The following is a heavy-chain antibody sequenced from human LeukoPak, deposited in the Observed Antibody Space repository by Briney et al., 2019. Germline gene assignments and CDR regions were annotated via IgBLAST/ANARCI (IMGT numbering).Heavy chain of an antibody. D-gene: IGHD4-17*01. J-gene: IGHJ4*02. V-gene: IGHV4-30-4*01. CDR1: GGSISSGDYY. CDR2: IYYSGST. CDR3: ARTSGTGGDLDFDY. Sequence: SQTLSLTCTVSGGSISSGDYYWSWIRQPPGKGLEGIGYIYYSGSTYYNPSLKSRVTISVDTSKNQFSLKLSSVTAADTAVYYCARTSGTGGDLDFDYWGQGTLVAVSS.